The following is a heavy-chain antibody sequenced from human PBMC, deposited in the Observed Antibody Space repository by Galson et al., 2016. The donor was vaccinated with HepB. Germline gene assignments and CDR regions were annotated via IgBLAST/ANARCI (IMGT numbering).Heavy chain of an antibody. Sequence: SLRLSCAASGFTFSDSWMSWVRQAPGKGLEWVANINGDGSEIFYVGSVTGRFTISRDNAKNSLFLQLSSLRAEDSAVYYCARDPKTDFQGMDVWGHGTTVIVSS. J-gene: IGHJ6*02. CDR3: ARDPKTDFQGMDV. CDR2: INGDGSEI. CDR1: GFTFSDSW. V-gene: IGHV3-7*01. D-gene: IGHD3-3*01.